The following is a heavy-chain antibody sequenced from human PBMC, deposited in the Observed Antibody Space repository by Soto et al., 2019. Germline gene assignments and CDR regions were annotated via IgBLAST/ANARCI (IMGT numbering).Heavy chain of an antibody. Sequence: QVQLQESGPGLVKPSGTLSLTCAVSGGSISSSNWWSWVRQPPGKGLEWIGEIYHSGSTNYNPSLKSRVTISGDKSKNQFSLKLSSVTAADTAVYYCASRQQWLENSGNFDYWGQGTLVTVSS. CDR3: ASRQQWLENSGNFDY. CDR2: IYHSGST. D-gene: IGHD6-19*01. V-gene: IGHV4-4*02. CDR1: GGSISSSNW. J-gene: IGHJ4*02.